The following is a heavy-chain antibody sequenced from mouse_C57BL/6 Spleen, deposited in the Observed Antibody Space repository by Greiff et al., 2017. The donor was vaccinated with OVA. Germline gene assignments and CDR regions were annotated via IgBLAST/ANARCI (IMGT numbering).Heavy chain of an antibody. D-gene: IGHD1-1*01. V-gene: IGHV1-15*01. J-gene: IGHJ2*01. CDR3: TRGAHYGSPYFDY. Sequence: QVQLQQSGAELVRPGASVTLSCKASGYTFTDYEMHWVKQTPVHGLEWIGAIDPETGGTAYNQKFKGKAILTADKSSSTAYMELRSLTSEDSAVYYCTRGAHYGSPYFDYWGQGTTLTVSS. CDR1: GYTFTDYE. CDR2: IDPETGGT.